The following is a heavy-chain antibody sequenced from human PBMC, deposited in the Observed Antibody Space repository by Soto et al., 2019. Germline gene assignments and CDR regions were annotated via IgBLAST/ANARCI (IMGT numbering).Heavy chain of an antibody. CDR3: ARVSWDFTTLDY. CDR1: GYTFTSYD. Sequence: ASVKVSCKASGYTFTSYDINWVRQATGQGLEWMGWMNPNSGNTGYAQKFQGRVTMTRNTSISTAYMELSSLRSEDTAVYYCARVSWDFTTLDYWGQGTLVTVSS. V-gene: IGHV1-8*01. D-gene: IGHD3-3*01. CDR2: MNPNSGNT. J-gene: IGHJ4*02.